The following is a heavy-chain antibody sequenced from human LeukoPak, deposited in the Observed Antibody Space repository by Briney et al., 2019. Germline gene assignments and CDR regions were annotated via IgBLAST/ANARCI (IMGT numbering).Heavy chain of an antibody. Sequence: GGSLRLSCAASGFTLSTYSMNWVRQAPGKGLEWVSYISSSGNTIYYADSVKGRFTISRDNAKNSLFLQMNSLRAEDTAVYYCARRRDSDYWGQGTLVAVSS. J-gene: IGHJ4*02. CDR1: GFTLSTYS. CDR2: ISSSGNTI. V-gene: IGHV3-48*04. CDR3: ARRRDSDY.